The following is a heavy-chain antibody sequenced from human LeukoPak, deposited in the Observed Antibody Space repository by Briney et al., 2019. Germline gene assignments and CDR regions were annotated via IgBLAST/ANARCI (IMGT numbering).Heavy chain of an antibody. CDR1: GFTFSSYA. D-gene: IGHD3-10*01. CDR3: AKDQGSHYYGSGSYPNY. J-gene: IGHJ4*02. CDR2: ISGSGGNT. Sequence: GESLKISCAASGFTFSSYAMSWVRQGSGKGLEWVSAISGSGGNTYYADSVKGRFTISRDNSKNTLYLQMNSLRAEDTAVYYCAKDQGSHYYGSGSYPNYWGQGTLVTVSS. V-gene: IGHV3-23*01.